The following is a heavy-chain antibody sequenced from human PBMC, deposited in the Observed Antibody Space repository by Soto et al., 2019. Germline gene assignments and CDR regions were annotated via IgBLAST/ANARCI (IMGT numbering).Heavy chain of an antibody. V-gene: IGHV4-39*07. CDR3: ARSVFP. Sequence: SETLSLTCNVSGGSIDRSNYYWDWLRQPPGKGLEWIGEINHSGSTNYNPSLKSRVTISVDTSKNQFSLKLSSVTAADTAVYYCARSVFPWGQGTLVTVSS. CDR2: INHSGST. CDR1: GGSIDRSNYY. J-gene: IGHJ5*02.